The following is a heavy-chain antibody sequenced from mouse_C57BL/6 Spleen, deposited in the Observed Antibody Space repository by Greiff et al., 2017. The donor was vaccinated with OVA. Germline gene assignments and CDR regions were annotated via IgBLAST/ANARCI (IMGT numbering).Heavy chain of an antibody. CDR2: IYPGNSDT. CDR1: GYTFTSYW. Sequence: VQLQQSGTVLARPGASVKMSCKPSGYTFTSYWMHWVKQRPGQGLEWIGAIYPGNSDTSYNQKFKGKAKLTAVTSASTAYMELSSLTNEDSAVYYCTRGDFYYDYDYFDYWGQGTTLTVSS. D-gene: IGHD2-4*01. CDR3: TRGDFYYDYDYFDY. V-gene: IGHV1-5*01. J-gene: IGHJ2*01.